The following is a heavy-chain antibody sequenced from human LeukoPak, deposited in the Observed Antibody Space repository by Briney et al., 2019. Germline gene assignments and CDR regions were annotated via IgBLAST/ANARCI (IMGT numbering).Heavy chain of an antibody. Sequence: GSLRLSCAASGFTFSSYSMNWVRQAPGKGLEWVSSISSSSSYIYYADSVKGRFTISRDNAKNSLYLQMNSLRAEDTAVYYCARDSQVLLWFGEMKDAFDIWGQGTMVTVSS. J-gene: IGHJ3*02. CDR1: GFTFSSYS. V-gene: IGHV3-21*01. D-gene: IGHD3-10*01. CDR3: ARDSQVLLWFGEMKDAFDI. CDR2: ISSSSSYI.